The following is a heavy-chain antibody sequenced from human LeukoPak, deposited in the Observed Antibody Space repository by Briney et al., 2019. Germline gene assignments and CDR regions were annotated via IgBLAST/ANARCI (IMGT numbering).Heavy chain of an antibody. D-gene: IGHD2-8*01. J-gene: IGHJ3*02. Sequence: PGGSLRLSCAASGFTFSGSAMHWVRQASGKGLEWVGRIRSKANSYATAYAASVKGRFTISRDDSKNTAYLQMNSLKTEDTAVYYCTRFDLYFDAFDIWGQGTMVTVSS. CDR3: TRFDLYFDAFDI. CDR1: GFTFSGSA. CDR2: IRSKANSYAT. V-gene: IGHV3-73*01.